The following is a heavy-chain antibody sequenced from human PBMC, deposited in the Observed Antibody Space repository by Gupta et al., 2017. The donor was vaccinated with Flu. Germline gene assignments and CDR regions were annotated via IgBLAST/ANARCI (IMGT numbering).Heavy chain of an antibody. J-gene: IGHJ5*02. CDR3: ARGLQLWFTGHLYNWFDP. CDR2: MNPNSGNT. CDR1: GYTFTSSD. V-gene: IGHV1-8*01. Sequence: QVQLVQSGAEVKKPGASVKVSCKASGYTFTSSDINWVRQATGQGLEWMGWMNPNSGNTGYAQKFQGRVTMTRNTSISTAYMELSSLRSEDTAVYYCARGLQLWFTGHLYNWFDPWGQGTLVTVSS. D-gene: IGHD5-18*01.